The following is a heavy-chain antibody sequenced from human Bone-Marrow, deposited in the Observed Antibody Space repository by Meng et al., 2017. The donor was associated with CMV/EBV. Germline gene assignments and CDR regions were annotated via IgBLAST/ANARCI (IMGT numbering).Heavy chain of an antibody. CDR3: ARRSSTSLEGACDI. CDR2: IYPGDSDT. Sequence: KVSCKASGYTFTSYWIGWVRQMPGKGLEWMGIIYPGDSDTRYSPSFQGQVTISADKSISTAYLQWSSLKAADTAMYYCARRSSTSLEGACDIWGQGTMVTVSS. V-gene: IGHV5-51*01. J-gene: IGHJ3*02. CDR1: GYTFTSYW. D-gene: IGHD2-2*01.